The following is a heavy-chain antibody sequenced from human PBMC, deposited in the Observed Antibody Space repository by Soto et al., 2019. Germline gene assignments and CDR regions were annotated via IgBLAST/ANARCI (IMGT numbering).Heavy chain of an antibody. Sequence: EVQLVQSGTEVKERGESLKISCTGSGYSFSNTLINWVRQMPGKVLEWMGIIYPGNSETRYSPSFQGQVTISADKSINTAYLQWSSLKASDTATYYCAKEAGSAYYGMDVWGQGTTVTVSS. CDR1: GYSFSNTL. V-gene: IGHV5-51*03. CDR3: AKEAGSAYYGMDV. J-gene: IGHJ6*02. CDR2: IYPGNSET. D-gene: IGHD6-19*01.